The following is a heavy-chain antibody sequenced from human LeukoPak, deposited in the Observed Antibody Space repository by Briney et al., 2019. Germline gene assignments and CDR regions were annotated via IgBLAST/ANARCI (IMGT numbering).Heavy chain of an antibody. CDR2: IYYSGST. V-gene: IGHV4-31*01. J-gene: IGHJ4*02. Sequence: SETLSLTCTVSGGSISSGGYYWSWIRQHPGKGLEGIGYIYYSGSTYYNPSLKSLVTISVDTSKNQFSLKLSSVTAADTAVYYXXXXXXXXXXXXXVXYXGXXYFDYXGQGTLVTVSS. CDR3: XXXXXXXXXXXXVXYXGXXYFDY. CDR1: GGSISSGGYY.